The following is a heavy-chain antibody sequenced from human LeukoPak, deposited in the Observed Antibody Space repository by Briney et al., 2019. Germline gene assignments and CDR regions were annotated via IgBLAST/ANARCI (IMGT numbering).Heavy chain of an antibody. J-gene: IGHJ4*02. CDR3: AKDTNGDYGAFDY. CDR2: ISWNSGSI. CDR1: GFTFDDYA. V-gene: IGHV3-9*01. Sequence: PGRSLRLSCAASGFTFDDYAMHWVRQAPGKGLEWVSGISWNSGSIYYADSVKGRFTISRDNSKKSLYLQMNSLRAEDTAFYYCAKDTNGDYGAFDYWGQGTLVTVSS. D-gene: IGHD4-17*01.